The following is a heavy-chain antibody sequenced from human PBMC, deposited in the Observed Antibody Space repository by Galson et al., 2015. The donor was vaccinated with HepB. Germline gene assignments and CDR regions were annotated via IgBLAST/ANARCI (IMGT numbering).Heavy chain of an antibody. Sequence: CAISGDSVSSNSAAWNWIRQSPSRGPEWLGRTYYRSKWYNDYAVSVKSRITINPDTSKNQFSLQLNSVTPEDTAVYYCARNSGYESQNLYYYYMDVWGKGTTVTVSS. CDR1: GDSVSSNSAA. V-gene: IGHV6-1*01. CDR2: TYYRSKWYN. CDR3: ARNSGYESQNLYYYYMDV. J-gene: IGHJ6*03. D-gene: IGHD5-12*01.